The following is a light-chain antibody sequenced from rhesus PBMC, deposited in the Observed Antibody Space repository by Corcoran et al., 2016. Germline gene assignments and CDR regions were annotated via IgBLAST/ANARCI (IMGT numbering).Light chain of an antibody. CDR2: KAS. CDR3: QHGYGVLMYS. J-gene: IGKJ2*01. V-gene: IGKV1-25*01. Sequence: DIQMTQSPSSLSASVGDRVTITCRASQGISNNLAWYQQKPGKVPKPLIYKASTMQSGIPSRFSCTGSGTDFTLTIRSLQPEDFATYYCQHGYGVLMYSFGQGTKVEIK. CDR1: QGISNN.